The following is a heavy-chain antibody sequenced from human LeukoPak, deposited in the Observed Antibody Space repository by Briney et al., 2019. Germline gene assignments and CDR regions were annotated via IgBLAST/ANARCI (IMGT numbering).Heavy chain of an antibody. CDR1: GFTFSSYG. CDR2: IRYDGSNK. CDR3: ANRYDFWSGYYQDY. V-gene: IGHV3-30*02. Sequence: GGSLRLSCAASGFTFSSYGMHWVRQAPGKGLEWVAFIRYDGSNKYYADSVKGRFTISRDNSKNTLYLQMDSLRAEDTAVYYCANRYDFWSGYYQDYWGQGTLVTVSS. D-gene: IGHD3-3*01. J-gene: IGHJ4*02.